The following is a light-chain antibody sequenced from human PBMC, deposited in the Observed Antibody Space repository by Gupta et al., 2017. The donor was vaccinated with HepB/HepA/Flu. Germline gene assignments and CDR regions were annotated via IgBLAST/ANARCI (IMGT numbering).Light chain of an antibody. CDR2: DKN. V-gene: IGLV3-19*01. Sequence: SSELTQDPSVSVALGQTVRITCQGDSLRSYYASWYQQKPGQAPILLIYDKNNRPSGIPDRVSGSSSGDTASLTITGAQAEDEADYYCNSRDSSGNHPFGGGTKLTVL. J-gene: IGLJ2*01. CDR3: NSRDSSGNHP. CDR1: SLRSYY.